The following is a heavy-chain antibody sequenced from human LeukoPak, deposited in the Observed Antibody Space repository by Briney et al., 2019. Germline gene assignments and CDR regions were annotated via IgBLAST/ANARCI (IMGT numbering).Heavy chain of an antibody. CDR3: ASPRIAVAGRGNYYYYYYMDV. V-gene: IGHV3-23*01. Sequence: GGSLRLSCAASGFTFSTYAMSWVRQAPGKGLEWVSAITYSSATSYYADSVRDRFFISRDNSKNTLYLQMNSLRAEDTAVYYCASPRIAVAGRGNYYYYYYMDVWAKGPRSPSP. CDR2: ITYSSATS. CDR1: GFTFSTYA. D-gene: IGHD6-19*01. J-gene: IGHJ6*03.